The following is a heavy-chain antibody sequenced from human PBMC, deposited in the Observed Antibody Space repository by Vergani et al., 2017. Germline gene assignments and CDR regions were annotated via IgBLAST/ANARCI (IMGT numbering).Heavy chain of an antibody. CDR3: AREYVWGSYRYHYKYYVDY. D-gene: IGHD3-16*02. J-gene: IGHJ4*02. V-gene: IGHV4-34*01. Sequence: QVQLQQWGAGLLTPSETLSLTCAVYGGSFSGYYWSWIRQPPGKGLEWIGEINHSGSTNYNPSLKSRVTISVDTSKNQFSLKLSSVTAADTAVYYCAREYVWGSYRYHYKYYVDYWGQGTLVTVSS. CDR1: GGSFSGYY. CDR2: INHSGST.